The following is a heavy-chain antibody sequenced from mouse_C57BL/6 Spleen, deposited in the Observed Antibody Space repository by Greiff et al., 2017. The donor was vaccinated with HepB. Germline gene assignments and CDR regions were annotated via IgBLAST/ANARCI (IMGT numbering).Heavy chain of an antibody. CDR3: ARDGSSSGWYFDV. D-gene: IGHD1-1*01. CDR1: GYAFSSYW. Sequence: VKLQESGAELVKPGASVKISCKASGYAFSSYWMNWVKQRPGKGLEWIGQIYPGDGDTNYNGKFKGKATLTADKSSSTAYMQLSSLTSEDSAVYFCARDGSSSGWYFDVWGTGTTVTVSS. V-gene: IGHV1-80*01. CDR2: IYPGDGDT. J-gene: IGHJ1*03.